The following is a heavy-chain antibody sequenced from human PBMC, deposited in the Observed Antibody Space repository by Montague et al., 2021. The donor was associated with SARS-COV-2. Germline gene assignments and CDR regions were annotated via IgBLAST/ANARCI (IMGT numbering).Heavy chain of an antibody. J-gene: IGHJ4*02. D-gene: IGHD6-19*01. Sequence: SETLSLTCSVSGNSLSNSRYFWGWIRQPPRKGLEWIGSFYFGGKFLYNSSLESRVTISVDTTKNQFSLHLSSVTAPDTAVYYCARHSGGSEVAGLDYWGQGILVTVSS. CDR1: GNSLSNSRYF. CDR3: ARHSGGSEVAGLDY. V-gene: IGHV4-39*01. CDR2: FYFGGKF.